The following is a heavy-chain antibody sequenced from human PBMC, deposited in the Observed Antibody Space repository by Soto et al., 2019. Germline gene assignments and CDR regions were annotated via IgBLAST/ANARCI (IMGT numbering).Heavy chain of an antibody. D-gene: IGHD5-18*01. Sequence: GGSLRLSCAASGFTFSSYAMHWVRQAPGKGLEWVAVISYDGSNKYYADSVKGRFTISRDNSKNTLYLQMNSLRAEDTAVYYRARAVQLWLSLDYWGQGTLVTVSS. CDR2: ISYDGSNK. J-gene: IGHJ4*02. CDR3: ARAVQLWLSLDY. V-gene: IGHV3-30-3*01. CDR1: GFTFSSYA.